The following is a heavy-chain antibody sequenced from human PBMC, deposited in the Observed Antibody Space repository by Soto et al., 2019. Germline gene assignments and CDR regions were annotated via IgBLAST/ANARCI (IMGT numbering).Heavy chain of an antibody. CDR3: ARAHNSGTYSFY. D-gene: IGHD3-10*01. Sequence: QIQLQQSGAEVKKPGASVKVSCKASGYIFTTSGITWVRQAPGQGLEWMGWIGAYSGCTVYAQKVEGRVSMTTDTSTSTAYMELRSLRSDDTAVYYCARAHNSGTYSFYWGQGTLVTVSS. V-gene: IGHV1-18*01. J-gene: IGHJ4*02. CDR2: IGAYSGCT. CDR1: GYIFTTSG.